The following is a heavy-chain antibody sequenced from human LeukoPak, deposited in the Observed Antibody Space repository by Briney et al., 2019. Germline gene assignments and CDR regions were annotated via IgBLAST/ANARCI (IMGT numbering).Heavy chain of an antibody. Sequence: ASVKVSCKASGYTFSSYYMHWVRQAPGQGLEWMGIINPSGGSTGYAQKFQGRVTVTRDTSTSTVYMELSSLRSEDTAVYYCVRDRGKCSGGSCYPGAYWGQGTRVTVSS. V-gene: IGHV1-46*01. CDR1: GYTFSSYY. CDR2: INPSGGST. CDR3: VRDRGKCSGGSCYPGAY. D-gene: IGHD2-15*01. J-gene: IGHJ4*02.